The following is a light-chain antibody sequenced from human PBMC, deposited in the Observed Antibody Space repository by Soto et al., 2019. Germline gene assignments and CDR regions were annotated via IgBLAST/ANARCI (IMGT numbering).Light chain of an antibody. CDR2: DVA. CDR1: SSDVGAYNY. J-gene: IGLJ1*01. V-gene: IGLV2-14*01. Sequence: QSALTQPASVSVSPGQSITISCTGTSSDVGAYNYVSWYQQHPGKAPKLMLYDVANRPSGVSNRFSGSKSGNTASLTISGLQAEDEADYYCNSYTSSSTYVFGTGTKLTVL. CDR3: NSYTSSSTYV.